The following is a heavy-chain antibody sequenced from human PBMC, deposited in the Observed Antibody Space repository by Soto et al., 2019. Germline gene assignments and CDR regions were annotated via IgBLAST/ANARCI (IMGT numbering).Heavy chain of an antibody. D-gene: IGHD3-16*01. Sequence: PSETLSLTCVVSGGSISSTNWWTWVRQPPGKRLEWIGEIYHNGSPTYSPSLRGRATISVDKSNNQFSLRLRSVTAADTAVYYCARHYGYEVFDYWGQGTLVTVSS. CDR3: ARHYGYEVFDY. CDR1: GGSISSTNW. V-gene: IGHV4-4*02. CDR2: IYHNGSP. J-gene: IGHJ4*02.